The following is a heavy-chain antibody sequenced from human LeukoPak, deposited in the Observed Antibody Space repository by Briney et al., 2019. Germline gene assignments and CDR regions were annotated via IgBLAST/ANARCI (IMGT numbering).Heavy chain of an antibody. J-gene: IGHJ5*02. D-gene: IGHD6-19*01. Sequence: PSETLSLTCTVSGGSISSGSYYWSWIRQPAGKGLEWIGRIYTSGSTNYNPSLKSRVTISVDTSKNQFSLKLSSVTAADTAVYYCARASKKWLVRGGDWFDPWGQGTLVTVSS. CDR2: IYTSGST. CDR3: ARASKKWLVRGGDWFDP. V-gene: IGHV4-61*02. CDR1: GGSISSGSYY.